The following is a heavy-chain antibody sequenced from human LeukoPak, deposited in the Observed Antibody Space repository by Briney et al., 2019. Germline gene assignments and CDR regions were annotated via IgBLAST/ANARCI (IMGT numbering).Heavy chain of an antibody. Sequence: GASVKVSCKASGYTFTSYGISWVRQAPGQGLEWMGWISAYNGNTNYAQNFQGRVTMTRDTSISTAYMDLSRLISDDTAVYYCASFGWEGTFDIWGQGTMVTVSS. CDR1: GYTFTSYG. CDR2: ISAYNGNT. V-gene: IGHV1-18*01. J-gene: IGHJ3*02. CDR3: ASFGWEGTFDI. D-gene: IGHD1-26*01.